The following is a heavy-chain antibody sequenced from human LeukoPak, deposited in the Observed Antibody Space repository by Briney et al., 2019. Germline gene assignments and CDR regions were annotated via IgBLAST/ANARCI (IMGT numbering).Heavy chain of an antibody. CDR2: ISYDGSNK. V-gene: IGHV3-30*03. Sequence: PGGSLRLSCAASGFTFSGYGMHWVRQAPGKGLEWVALISYDGSNKYHADSVKGRFTISRDNAKNTLYLQMNSLRAEDTAVYYCAREFGDFWSGLNWFDPWGQGTLVTVSS. D-gene: IGHD3-3*01. J-gene: IGHJ5*02. CDR1: GFTFSGYG. CDR3: AREFGDFWSGLNWFDP.